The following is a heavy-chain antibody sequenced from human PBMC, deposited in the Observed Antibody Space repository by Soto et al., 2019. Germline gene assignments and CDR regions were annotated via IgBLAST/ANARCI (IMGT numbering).Heavy chain of an antibody. J-gene: IGHJ5*02. CDR2: ISPGSRYP. Sequence: RRLSFAVSGFTFGDSYMSWIRQAPGKGLEWLSYISPGSRYPAYADSVKGRFTISRDNAKRSLYLQMMSLTAEDTAIYYCVRGGGGGLFDPWGQGTMGTVSS. V-gene: IGHV3-11*06. CDR1: GFTFGDSY. D-gene: IGHD2-15*01. CDR3: VRGGGGGLFDP.